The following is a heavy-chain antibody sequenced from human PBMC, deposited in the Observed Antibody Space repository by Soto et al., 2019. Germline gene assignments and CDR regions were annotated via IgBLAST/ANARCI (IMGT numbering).Heavy chain of an antibody. Sequence: GGSLRLSCAASGFTFSNAWMSWVRQAPGKGLEWVGRIKSKTDGGTTDYAAPVKGRFTISRDDSKNTLYLQMNSLKTEDTAVYYCTTEELYSSSWYRTDPSFDSWGQGTMVNVSS. CDR2: IKSKTDGGTT. D-gene: IGHD6-13*01. V-gene: IGHV3-15*01. CDR1: GFTFSNAW. CDR3: TTEELYSSSWYRTDPSFDS. J-gene: IGHJ3*02.